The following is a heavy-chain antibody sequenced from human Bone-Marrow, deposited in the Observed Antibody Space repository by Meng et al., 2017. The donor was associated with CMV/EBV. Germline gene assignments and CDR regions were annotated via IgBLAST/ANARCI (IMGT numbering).Heavy chain of an antibody. Sequence: GESLKISRQGSGYSFTSYWIGWVRQMPGKGLEWMGIIYPGDSDTRYSPSFQGQVTISADKSIRTAYLQWSSLKASDTAMYYCARHGILASLYYYGMDVWGQGTTVTVSS. D-gene: IGHD1-1*01. CDR1: GYSFTSYW. CDR3: ARHGILASLYYYGMDV. CDR2: IYPGDSDT. V-gene: IGHV5-51*01. J-gene: IGHJ6*02.